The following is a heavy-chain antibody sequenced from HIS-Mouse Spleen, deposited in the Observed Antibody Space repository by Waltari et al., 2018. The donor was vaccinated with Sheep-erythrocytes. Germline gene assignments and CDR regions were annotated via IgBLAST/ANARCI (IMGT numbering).Heavy chain of an antibody. V-gene: IGHV3-30*04. CDR2: ISYDGSNK. J-gene: IGHJ3*02. Sequence: QVQLVESGGGVVQPGRSLRLSCVASGFTFSSYAMHWVRQAPGKGLEWVAVISYDGSNKYYADSVKGRFTISRDNSKNTLYLQMNSLRAEDTAVYYCAREGNSGSSNAFDIWGQGTMVTVSS. D-gene: IGHD1-26*01. CDR1: GFTFSSYA. CDR3: AREGNSGSSNAFDI.